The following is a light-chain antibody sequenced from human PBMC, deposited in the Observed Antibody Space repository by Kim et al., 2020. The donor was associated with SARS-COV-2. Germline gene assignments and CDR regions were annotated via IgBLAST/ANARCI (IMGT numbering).Light chain of an antibody. CDR1: SSDVGGYNY. CDR3: CSYAGSYGVV. CDR2: DVS. Sequence: GQSVTISCTGTSSDVGGYNYVSWYQQHPGKAPKLMIYDVSKRPSGVPDRFSGSKSGNTGSLTISGLQAEDEADYYCCSYAGSYGVVFGGGTQLTVL. V-gene: IGLV2-11*01. J-gene: IGLJ2*01.